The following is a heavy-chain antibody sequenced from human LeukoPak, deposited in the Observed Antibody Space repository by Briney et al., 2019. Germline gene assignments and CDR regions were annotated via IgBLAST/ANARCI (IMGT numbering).Heavy chain of an antibody. CDR2: ISGSGGGT. CDR1: GFTFSSYA. Sequence: GASLRLSCAASGFTFSSYAMSWVRQAPGKGLEGFSTISGSGGGTYYAGSVKGRFTISRDNSKNTLYLQMNSLRAEDTAVYYCAKVLRLDAFDIWGQGTMVTVSS. J-gene: IGHJ3*02. V-gene: IGHV3-23*01. D-gene: IGHD3-3*01. CDR3: AKVLRLDAFDI.